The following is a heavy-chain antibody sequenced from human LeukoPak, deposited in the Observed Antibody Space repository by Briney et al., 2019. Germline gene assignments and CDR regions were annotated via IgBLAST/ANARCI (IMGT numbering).Heavy chain of an antibody. V-gene: IGHV4-34*01. CDR1: SGSFSGYY. CDR2: INHSGST. CDR3: ARGRVGYDYVWGSHYSPYFDY. Sequence: SETLSLTCAVYSGSFSGYYWSWIRQPPGKGLEWIGEINHSGSTNYNPSLKSRVTISVDTSKNQFSLKLSSVTAADTAVYYCARGRVGYDYVWGSHYSPYFDYWGQGTLVTVSS. J-gene: IGHJ4*02. D-gene: IGHD3-16*01.